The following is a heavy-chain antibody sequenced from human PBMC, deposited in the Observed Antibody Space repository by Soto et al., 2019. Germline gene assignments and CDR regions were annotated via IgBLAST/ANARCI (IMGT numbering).Heavy chain of an antibody. CDR3: ASIGRYVDIGAFDI. D-gene: IGHD1-1*01. Sequence: QVQLVQSGAEVKKPGASVKVSCKASGYTFTSYGISWVRQAPGQGLEWMGWISADNRNTNYAQKLQGRVTMTTDTSTSTAYMELRSLRSHDTAVYYCASIGRYVDIGAFDIWGQGTMVTVSS. V-gene: IGHV1-18*01. CDR2: ISADNRNT. CDR1: GYTFTSYG. J-gene: IGHJ3*02.